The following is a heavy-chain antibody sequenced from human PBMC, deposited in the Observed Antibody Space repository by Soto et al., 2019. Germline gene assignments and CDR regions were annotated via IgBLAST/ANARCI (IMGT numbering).Heavy chain of an antibody. D-gene: IGHD3-22*01. V-gene: IGHV3-33*01. CDR2: IWYDGSNK. Sequence: GGSLRLSCAASGFTFSSYGMHWVRQAPGKGLEWVAVIWYDGSNKYYADSVKGRFTVSRDNSKNTLYPQMNSLRAEDTAVYYCARGYYYDSSGYFGYWGQGTLVTVSS. J-gene: IGHJ4*02. CDR1: GFTFSSYG. CDR3: ARGYYYDSSGYFGY.